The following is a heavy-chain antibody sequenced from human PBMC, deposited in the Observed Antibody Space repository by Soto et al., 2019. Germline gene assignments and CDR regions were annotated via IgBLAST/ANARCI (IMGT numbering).Heavy chain of an antibody. CDR1: GFTFSSYS. Sequence: EVQLVESGGGLVKPGGSLRLSCTASGFTFSSYSMNWVRQAPGKGLEWVSSISSSSSYIYYADSVKGRFTISRDNAKNSLYLQMNSRRAEDTAVYYCAREGLYYDFWSGYQFASFDYWGQGTLVTVSS. V-gene: IGHV3-21*01. D-gene: IGHD3-3*01. J-gene: IGHJ4*02. CDR3: AREGLYYDFWSGYQFASFDY. CDR2: ISSSSSYI.